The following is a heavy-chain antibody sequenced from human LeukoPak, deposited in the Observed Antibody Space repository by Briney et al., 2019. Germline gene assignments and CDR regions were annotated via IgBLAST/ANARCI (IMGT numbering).Heavy chain of an antibody. CDR2: IIPILGIA. CDR1: GYTFTSYA. V-gene: IGHV1-69*04. J-gene: IGHJ3*02. CDR3: ARDEYTDAFDI. D-gene: IGHD1-1*01. Sequence: GASVKVSCKASGYTFTSYAISWVRQAPGQGLEWMGRIIPILGIANYAQKFQGRVTITADKSTSTAYMELSSLRSEDTAVYYCARDEYTDAFDIWGQGTMVTVSS.